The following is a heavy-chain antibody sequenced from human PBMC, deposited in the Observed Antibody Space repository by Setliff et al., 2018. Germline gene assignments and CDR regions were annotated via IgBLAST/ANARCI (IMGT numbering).Heavy chain of an antibody. Sequence: GGSLRLSCTTSGFTFGDYTMTWVRQAPGKGLEWVGFIRSKIYGGTTEYAASVKGRFTISRDDSKSIAYLRMNSLKIEDTAVYYCTRDFWPESSGFAFGQWGQGTLVTVSS. CDR2: IRSKIYGGTT. D-gene: IGHD3-22*01. J-gene: IGHJ4*02. V-gene: IGHV3-49*04. CDR1: GFTFGDYT. CDR3: TRDFWPESSGFAFGQ.